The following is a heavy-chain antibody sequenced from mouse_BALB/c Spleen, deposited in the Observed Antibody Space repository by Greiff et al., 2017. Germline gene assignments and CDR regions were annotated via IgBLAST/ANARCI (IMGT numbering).Heavy chain of an antibody. CDR2: IYPGDGDT. CDR3: ATGDAWFAY. Sequence: QVQLQQSGAELARPGASVKLSCKASGYTFTSYWMQWVKQRPGQGLEWIGAIYPGDGDTRYTQKFKGKATLTADKSSSTAYMQLSSLASEDSAVYYCATGDAWFAYWGQGTLVTVSA. CDR1: GYTFTSYW. J-gene: IGHJ3*01. V-gene: IGHV1-87*01.